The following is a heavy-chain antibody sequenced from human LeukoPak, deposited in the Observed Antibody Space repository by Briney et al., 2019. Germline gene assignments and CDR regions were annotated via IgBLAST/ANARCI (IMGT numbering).Heavy chain of an antibody. CDR3: AKYGAPGWSGYLDY. J-gene: IGHJ4*02. CDR2: ISGSGDNK. D-gene: IGHD4/OR15-4a*01. V-gene: IGHV3-23*01. CDR1: GFTFSNYC. Sequence: GGSLRPSCAASGFTFSNYCVTWVRQAPGKGLEWVSSISGSGDNKYYADSVKGRFTISRDNSKNTLYLQMNSLKVEDTAIYYCAKYGAPGWSGYLDYWGQGTLVTVSS.